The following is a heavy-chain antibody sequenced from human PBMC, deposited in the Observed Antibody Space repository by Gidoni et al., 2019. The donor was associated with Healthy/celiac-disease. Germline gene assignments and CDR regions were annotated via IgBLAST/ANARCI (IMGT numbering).Heavy chain of an antibody. Sequence: EVQLVESGGGLVKPGGSLRLSCAASGITFSSYSLNWVRQAPGKGLEWVSSLISSGSYIYYADSEKGRFTISRDNAKNSLYLQMNSLRAEDTAVYYCARDDFWSGYYTPEYYYYYGMDVWGQGTTVTVSS. CDR2: LISSGSYI. D-gene: IGHD3-3*01. V-gene: IGHV3-21*01. CDR3: ARDDFWSGYYTPEYYYYYGMDV. J-gene: IGHJ6*02. CDR1: GITFSSYS.